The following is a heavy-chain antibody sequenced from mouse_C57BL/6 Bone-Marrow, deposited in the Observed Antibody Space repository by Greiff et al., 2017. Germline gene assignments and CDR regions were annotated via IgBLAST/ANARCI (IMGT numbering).Heavy chain of an antibody. J-gene: IGHJ4*01. CDR1: GFSLTSYG. CDR2: IWRGGST. D-gene: IGHD2-4*01. CDR3: GRLRPFYYAMDY. Sequence: QVQLQQSGPGLVQPSQSLSITCTVSGFSLTSYGVHWVRQSPGKGLEWLGVIWRGGSTDYNAAFMSRLSITKDNSKSQVFFKMNSLQADETAIYYCGRLRPFYYAMDYWGQGTSVTVSS. V-gene: IGHV2-5*01.